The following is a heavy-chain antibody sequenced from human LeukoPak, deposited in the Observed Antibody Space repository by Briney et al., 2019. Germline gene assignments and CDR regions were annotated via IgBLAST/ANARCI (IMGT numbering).Heavy chain of an antibody. CDR2: ISGSGGST. V-gene: IGHV3-23*01. CDR3: AKTPTPYDFWSGFAY. Sequence: GGSLRPSCAASGFTFSSYAMSWVRQAPGKGLEWVSAISGSGGSTYYADSVKGRFTISRDNSKNTLYLQMNSLRAEDTAVYYCAKTPTPYDFWSGFAYWGQGTLVTVSS. CDR1: GFTFSSYA. J-gene: IGHJ4*02. D-gene: IGHD3-3*01.